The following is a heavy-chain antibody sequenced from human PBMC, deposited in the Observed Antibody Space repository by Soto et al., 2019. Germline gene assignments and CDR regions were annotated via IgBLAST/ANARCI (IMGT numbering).Heavy chain of an antibody. CDR3: ARALIAVAGRGAFDI. V-gene: IGHV1-2*04. Sequence: ASVKVSCKASGYTFTGYYMHWVRQAPGQGLEWMGWINPNSGGTNYAQKFQGWVTMTRDTSFGTAYMELSRLRSDDTSVYYFARALIAVAGRGAFDIWGQGTMVTVSS. CDR2: INPNSGGT. D-gene: IGHD6-19*01. CDR1: GYTFTGYY. J-gene: IGHJ3*02.